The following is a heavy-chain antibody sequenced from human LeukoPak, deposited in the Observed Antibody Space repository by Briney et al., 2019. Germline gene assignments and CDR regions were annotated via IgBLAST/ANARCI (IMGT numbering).Heavy chain of an antibody. V-gene: IGHV4-59*01. CDR1: GGSISSYY. Sequence: PSETLSLTCTVSGGSISSYYWSWIRQPPGKGLEWIAYIYYSGSTNYNPSLKSRVTVLVDTSKNQFSLKLSSVTAADTAVYYCARPTSSSYYWNFDLWGRGTLVTVSS. CDR2: IYYSGST. D-gene: IGHD6-13*01. CDR3: ARPTSSSYYWNFDL. J-gene: IGHJ2*01.